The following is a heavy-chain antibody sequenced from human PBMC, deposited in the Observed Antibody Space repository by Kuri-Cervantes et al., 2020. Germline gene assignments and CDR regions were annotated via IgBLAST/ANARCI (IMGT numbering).Heavy chain of an antibody. CDR1: GSTFTSYA. CDR2: INTSTGNP. J-gene: IGHJ6*02. CDR3: AREGAVRGVIMEVFYYYGMDV. V-gene: IGHV7-4-1*02. Sequence: ASVKVSCKASGSTFTSYAMNWVRQAPGQGLEWMGWINTSTGNPTYAQGFTGRFVFSLDTSVSTAYLQISSLKAEDTDVYYCAREGAVRGVIMEVFYYYGMDVWGQGTTVTVSS. D-gene: IGHD3-10*01.